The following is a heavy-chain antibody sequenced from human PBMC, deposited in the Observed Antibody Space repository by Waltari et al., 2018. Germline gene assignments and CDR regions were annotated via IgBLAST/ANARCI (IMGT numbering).Heavy chain of an antibody. CDR1: GFTLSSSG. Sequence: QVQLVESGGGVVQPGRSLRLSCAASGFTLSSSGMHWVRQAPGKGLEWVDVRWYGGRKKYYADSAKRRFTITRDNSKNTLDLQTNSMRAEDTAVYYCARDLVDTAMAIFDYWGQGTLVTVSS. V-gene: IGHV3-33*01. CDR2: RWYGGRKK. CDR3: ARDLVDTAMAIFDY. D-gene: IGHD5-18*01. J-gene: IGHJ4*02.